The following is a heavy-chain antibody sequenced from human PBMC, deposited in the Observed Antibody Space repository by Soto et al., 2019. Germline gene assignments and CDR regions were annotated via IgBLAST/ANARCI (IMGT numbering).Heavy chain of an antibody. CDR3: ARVLVGATTGAFDV. J-gene: IGHJ3*01. Sequence: GASVKVSCKASGYTFTIYGISWVLQAPGQGLEWMGWISAYNGNTNYAQELQGRVTMTTDTSTSTAYMELRSLRSDDTAVYYCARVLVGATTGAFDVWGHGTMVTVSS. D-gene: IGHD1-26*01. CDR2: ISAYNGNT. CDR1: GYTFTIYG. V-gene: IGHV1-18*01.